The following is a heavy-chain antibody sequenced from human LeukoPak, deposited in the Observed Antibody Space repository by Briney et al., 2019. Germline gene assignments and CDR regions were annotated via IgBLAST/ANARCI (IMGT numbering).Heavy chain of an antibody. D-gene: IGHD4-17*01. CDR3: AKDPYYYGDLVYYFDY. CDR2: ISWNSGSI. Sequence: GGSLRLSCAASGFTFDDYAMHWVRQAPGKGLEGVSGISWNSGSIGYADSVKGRFTISRDNAKNSLYLQMNSLRAEDTALYYCAKDPYYYGDLVYYFDYWGQGTLVTVSS. CDR1: GFTFDDYA. V-gene: IGHV3-9*01. J-gene: IGHJ4*02.